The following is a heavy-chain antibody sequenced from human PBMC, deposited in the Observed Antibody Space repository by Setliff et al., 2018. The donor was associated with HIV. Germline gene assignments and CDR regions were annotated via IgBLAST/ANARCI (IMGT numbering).Heavy chain of an antibody. CDR2: INPSGGST. J-gene: IGHJ4*02. CDR3: AKDAYYFDSSGYRGSDH. CDR1: GYTFTSYY. D-gene: IGHD3-22*01. Sequence: ASVKVSCKASGYTFTSYYMHWVRQAPGQGLEWMGIINPSGGSTSYAQKFQGRVTMTRDTSTSTVYMELSSLRSEDTAVYYCAKDAYYFDSSGYRGSDHWGLGTLVTVSS. V-gene: IGHV1-46*01.